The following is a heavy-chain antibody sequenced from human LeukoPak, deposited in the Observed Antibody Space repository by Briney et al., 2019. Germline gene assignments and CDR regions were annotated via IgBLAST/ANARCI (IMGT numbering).Heavy chain of an antibody. Sequence: PGGSLRLSCVASGFTFSSYAMSWVRQAPGKGLEWVSGISGRGGDTYYADSVKGRFTISRDNSKNTLYLQMNSLRAEDTAVYYCAKDLSSSWNYFDYWGQGTLVTVSS. V-gene: IGHV3-23*01. D-gene: IGHD6-13*01. CDR3: AKDLSSSWNYFDY. J-gene: IGHJ4*02. CDR2: ISGRGGDT. CDR1: GFTFSSYA.